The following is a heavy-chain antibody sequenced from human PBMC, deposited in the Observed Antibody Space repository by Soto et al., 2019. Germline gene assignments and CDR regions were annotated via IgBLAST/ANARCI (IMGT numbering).Heavy chain of an antibody. CDR1: GFTFSSYW. V-gene: IGHV3-7*01. CDR3: ARTGDGHHDFLDY. Sequence: EVHLEESGGGLVQPGGSLRLSCAASGFTFSSYWMKWVRQAPGKGLEWVANINQDGSDYNHVASVKGRFTISRDNAKNSMFLQMNALRVEDTAVYYCARTGDGHHDFLDYWGQGILVSVSS. J-gene: IGHJ4*02. CDR2: INQDGSDY. D-gene: IGHD1-1*01.